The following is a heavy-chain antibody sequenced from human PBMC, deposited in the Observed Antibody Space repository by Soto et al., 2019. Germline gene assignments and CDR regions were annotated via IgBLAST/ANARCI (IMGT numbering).Heavy chain of an antibody. CDR2: IWFDGSKR. Sequence: GGSLRLSCAASGFSFSSYGMHWVRQAPGKVLEWVAIIWFDGSKRYYAESVKGRFTVSRDNSKNTMYLQMTSLRVEDTAVYYCARDSCGVTNCYGHFDFWGQGSLVTVSS. D-gene: IGHD2-2*01. CDR1: GFSFSSYG. J-gene: IGHJ4*02. CDR3: ARDSCGVTNCYGHFDF. V-gene: IGHV3-33*01.